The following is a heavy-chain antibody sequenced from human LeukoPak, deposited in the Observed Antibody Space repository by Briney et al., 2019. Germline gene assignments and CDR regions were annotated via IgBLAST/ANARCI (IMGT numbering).Heavy chain of an antibody. J-gene: IGHJ4*02. Sequence: GGSLRHSCAAPGFTFINYGMHWVGQAPGQGLEWVGVIWFDGSNTRYADSVKGRFTIARDDSKNTVYLQMNSLRVEDTAVYYCGRGNFPHCSGDCFDSWGQGTLVTVSS. CDR3: GRGNFPHCSGDCFDS. CDR1: GFTFINYG. V-gene: IGHV3-33*01. CDR2: IWFDGSNT. D-gene: IGHD2-21*02.